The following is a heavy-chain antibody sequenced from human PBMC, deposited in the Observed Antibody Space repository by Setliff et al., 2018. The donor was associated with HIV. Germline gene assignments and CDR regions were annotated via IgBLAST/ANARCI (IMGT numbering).Heavy chain of an antibody. J-gene: IGHJ3*02. D-gene: IGHD2-15*01. V-gene: IGHV4-31*03. CDR3: ARDLHANYHVVEI. CDR1: GGSISSGNYY. CDR2: IDSSGNT. Sequence: SETLSLTCTVSGGSISSGNYYWSWIRQHPVKGLEWIGYIDSSGNTYYKSSLRSRVTLSVDTSKNQLYLKMNSVTVADTAVYFCARDLHANYHVVEIWGPGTMVTVSS.